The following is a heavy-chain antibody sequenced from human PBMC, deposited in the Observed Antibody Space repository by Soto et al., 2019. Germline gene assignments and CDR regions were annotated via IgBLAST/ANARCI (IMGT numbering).Heavy chain of an antibody. V-gene: IGHV3-20*01. J-gene: IGHJ6*03. Sequence: TGGSLRLSCAASGFTFDDYGMSWVRQAPGRGLEWVSGINWNGGSTGYADSVKGRFTISRGNAKNSLYLQMNSLRAEDTALYHCARNIAARDYYYYYYYMDVWGKGTTVTVPS. CDR3: ARNIAARDYYYYYYYMDV. CDR1: GFTFDDYG. D-gene: IGHD6-6*01. CDR2: INWNGGST.